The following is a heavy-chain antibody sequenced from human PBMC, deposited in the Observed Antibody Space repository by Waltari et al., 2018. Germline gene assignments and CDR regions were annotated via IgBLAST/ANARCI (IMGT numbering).Heavy chain of an antibody. CDR3: ARESLTSIYGDYGLDAFDI. V-gene: IGHV4-4*09. J-gene: IGHJ3*02. CDR1: GGSISSYY. Sequence: QVQLQESGPGLVKPSETLSLTCTVSGGSISSYYWSWIRQPPGKGLEWIGYIYTSGSTNYNPALKSRVTISVDTSKNQFSLKLSSVTAADTAVYYCARESLTSIYGDYGLDAFDIWGQGTMVTVSS. D-gene: IGHD4-17*01. CDR2: IYTSGST.